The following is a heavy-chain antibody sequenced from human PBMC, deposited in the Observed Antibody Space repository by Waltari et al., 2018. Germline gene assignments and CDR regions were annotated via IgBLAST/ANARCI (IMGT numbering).Heavy chain of an antibody. V-gene: IGHV4-59*08. CDR3: ARPTNKNEFWSGYPTPDAFDI. CDR1: GGSIRSYY. D-gene: IGHD3-3*01. CDR2: IYYTRST. J-gene: IGHJ3*02. Sequence: VQLQESGPGLVTPSETLSLTCTVSGGSIRSYYWRWIPQLPGKEVEWIGYIYYTRSTNHNSCRKRRGTISVDTSKNQCSLKLCSVTAADTAVYYCARPTNKNEFWSGYPTPDAFDIWGQGTMVTVSS.